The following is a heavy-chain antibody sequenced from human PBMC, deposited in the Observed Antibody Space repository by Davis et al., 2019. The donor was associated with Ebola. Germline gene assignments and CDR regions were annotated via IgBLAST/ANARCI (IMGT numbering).Heavy chain of an antibody. CDR3: VRGGYSTSWLKFAY. CDR1: GGSISSYY. J-gene: IGHJ4*02. D-gene: IGHD6-13*01. Sequence: PSETLSLTCTVSGGSISSYYWNWIRQTPGEGLEWIGSIYRSGSTYYNPSLKSRVTISVDTSKNQFSLNLSSVTAADTAVYYCVRGGYSTSWLKFAYWGQGTLVTVSS. CDR2: IYRSGST. V-gene: IGHV4-59*03.